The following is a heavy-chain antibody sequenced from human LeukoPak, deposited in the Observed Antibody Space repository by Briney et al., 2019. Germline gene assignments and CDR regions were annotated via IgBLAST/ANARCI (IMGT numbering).Heavy chain of an antibody. D-gene: IGHD2-15*01. CDR3: ARDNCSGGSCFYYYYYMDV. Sequence: GGSLRLSCAASGFTFSSYWMSWVRQAPGKGLEWVANIKKDGSEKYYVDSVKGRFTISRDNAKNSLYLQMNSLRAEDTAVYYCARDNCSGGSCFYYYYYMDVWGKGTTVTISS. CDR1: GFTFSSYW. CDR2: IKKDGSEK. V-gene: IGHV3-7*01. J-gene: IGHJ6*03.